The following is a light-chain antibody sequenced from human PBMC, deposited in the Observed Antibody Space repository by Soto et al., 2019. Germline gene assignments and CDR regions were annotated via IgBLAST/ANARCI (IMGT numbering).Light chain of an antibody. CDR1: QSVSTD. CDR2: GAS. Sequence: EIVMTQSPATLSVSPGERATLSCRASQSVSTDLAWYQQKPGQAPRRLIYGASTRATGIPARFSGSGSGTEFTLTIDSLQSEDLAVYYCHQYNDWPRFTFGPGTKVESK. CDR3: HQYNDWPRFT. J-gene: IGKJ3*01. V-gene: IGKV3-15*01.